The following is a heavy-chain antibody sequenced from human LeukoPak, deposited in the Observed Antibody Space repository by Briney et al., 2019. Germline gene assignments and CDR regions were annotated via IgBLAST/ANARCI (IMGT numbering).Heavy chain of an antibody. CDR2: IWYDGSNK. J-gene: IGHJ6*02. CDR3: ARTREDSVYDFWSGNYYGMDV. CDR1: GFTFSSYG. Sequence: GRSLRLSCAASGFTFSSYGMHWVRQAPGKGLEWVAVIWYDGSNKYYADSVKGRFTISRDNSKNTLYLQMNSLRAEDTAVYYCARTREDSVYDFWSGNYYGMDVWGQGTTVTVSS. V-gene: IGHV3-33*01. D-gene: IGHD3-3*01.